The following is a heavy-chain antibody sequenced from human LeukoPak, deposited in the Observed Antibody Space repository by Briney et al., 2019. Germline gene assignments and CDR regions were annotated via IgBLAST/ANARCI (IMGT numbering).Heavy chain of an antibody. V-gene: IGHV1-2*02. CDR2: IHPNTGGT. CDR1: GYTFTGYY. J-gene: IGHJ4*02. Sequence: ASVKVSCKASGYTFTGYYMHWVRQAPGQGLELMGWIHPNTGGTNYAQKFQGRVTMTRDPSISTAYMELSRLRSDDTAVYYCARESVPAVAARRGLNYWGQGTLVAVSS. CDR3: ARESVPAVAARRGLNY. D-gene: IGHD6-6*01.